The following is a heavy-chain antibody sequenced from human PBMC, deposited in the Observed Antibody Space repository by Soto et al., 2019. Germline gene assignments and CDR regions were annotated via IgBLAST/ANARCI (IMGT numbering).Heavy chain of an antibody. CDR1: GFTFSSYG. CDR3: AKGNWSGYYPIGLFDY. CDR2: ISYDGSNK. J-gene: IGHJ4*02. D-gene: IGHD3-3*01. Sequence: PGGSLRLSCAASGFTFSSYGMHWVRQAPGKGLEWVAVISYDGSNKYYADSVKGRFTISRDNSKNTLYLQMNSLRAEDTAVYYCAKGNWSGYYPIGLFDYWGQGTLVTVSS. V-gene: IGHV3-30*18.